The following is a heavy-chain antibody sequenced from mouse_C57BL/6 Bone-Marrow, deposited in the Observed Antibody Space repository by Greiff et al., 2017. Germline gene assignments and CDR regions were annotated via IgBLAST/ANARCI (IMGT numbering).Heavy chain of an antibody. V-gene: IGHV1-74*01. CDR2: IHPSDSDT. CDR3: ANYYGSSYDWFAY. D-gene: IGHD1-1*01. Sequence: QVQLKQPGAELVKPGASVKVSCKASGYTFTSYWMHWVKQRPGQGLEWIGRIHPSDSDTNYNQKFKGKATLTVDKSSSTAYMQLSSLTSEDSAVYYCANYYGSSYDWFAYWGQGTLVTVSA. CDR1: GYTFTSYW. J-gene: IGHJ3*01.